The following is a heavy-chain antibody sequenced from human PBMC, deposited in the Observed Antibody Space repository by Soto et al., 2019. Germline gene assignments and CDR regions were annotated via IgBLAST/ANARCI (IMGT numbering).Heavy chain of an antibody. CDR1: GYSFTSYW. Sequence: GESLKISCKGSGYSFTSYWIGWVRQMPGKGLEWMGIIYPGDSDTRYSPSFQGQVTISADKSISTACLQWSSLKASDTAMYYCARHYYDFWSGYPYYYYGMDVWGQGTTVTVSS. CDR2: IYPGDSDT. V-gene: IGHV5-51*01. CDR3: ARHYYDFWSGYPYYYYGMDV. J-gene: IGHJ6*02. D-gene: IGHD3-3*01.